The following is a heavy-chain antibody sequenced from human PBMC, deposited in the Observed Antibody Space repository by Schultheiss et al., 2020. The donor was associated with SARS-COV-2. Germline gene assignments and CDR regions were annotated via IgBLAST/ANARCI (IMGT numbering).Heavy chain of an antibody. V-gene: IGHV3-30*18. CDR1: GFTFSSYG. J-gene: IGHJ4*02. D-gene: IGHD6-13*01. Sequence: GGSLRLSCAASGFTFSSYGMHWVRQAPGKGLEWVAVISYDGSNKYYADSVKGRFTISRDNSKNTLYLQMNSLRAEDTAVYYCAKFSSSSWKDWGQGTLVTVSS. CDR2: ISYDGSNK. CDR3: AKFSSSSWKD.